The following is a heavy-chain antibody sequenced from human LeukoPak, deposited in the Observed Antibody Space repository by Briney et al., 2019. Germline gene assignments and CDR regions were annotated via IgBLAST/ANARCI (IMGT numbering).Heavy chain of an antibody. Sequence: GGSLRLSCAASGFTSNDHAMHWIRQIPGKGLEWVSGIYWNSGGTGYADSVKGRLTISRDNAKSTVYLQMNSLRAEDTAVYYCVGSLYGSRTDYWGQGTLVIVSS. CDR2: IYWNSGGT. CDR3: VGSLYGSRTDY. V-gene: IGHV3-9*02. CDR1: GFTSNDHA. J-gene: IGHJ4*02. D-gene: IGHD6-13*01.